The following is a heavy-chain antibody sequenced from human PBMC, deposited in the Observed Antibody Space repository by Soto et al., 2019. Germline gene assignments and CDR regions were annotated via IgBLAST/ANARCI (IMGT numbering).Heavy chain of an antibody. CDR2: IYYSGST. D-gene: IGHD6-19*01. CDR1: GGSISSSSYY. Sequence: PSETLSLTCTVSGGSISSSSYYWGWIRQPPGKGLEWIGSIYYSGSTYYNPSLKSRVTISVDTSKNQFSLKLSSVTAADTAVYYCARPFPPAGYSSGWYGSLYNWFAPWGQGTLVTVSS. J-gene: IGHJ5*02. CDR3: ARPFPPAGYSSGWYGSLYNWFAP. V-gene: IGHV4-39*01.